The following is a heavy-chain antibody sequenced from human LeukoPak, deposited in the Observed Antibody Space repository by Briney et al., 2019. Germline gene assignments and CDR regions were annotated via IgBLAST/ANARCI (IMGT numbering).Heavy chain of an antibody. J-gene: IGHJ3*01. D-gene: IGHD7-27*01. CDR2: IYSGGST. CDR3: ARNMGDWGCAFDF. Sequence: PGGSLRLSCAAFGLSVSRNYRIWVRRAPGQGLEWVSIIYSGGSTIYGDSVKGRFTISRDNSKNTLFLHMNSLRAEDTAVYYCARNMGDWGCAFDFWGQGTMVTVSS. V-gene: IGHV3-53*01. CDR1: GLSVSRNY.